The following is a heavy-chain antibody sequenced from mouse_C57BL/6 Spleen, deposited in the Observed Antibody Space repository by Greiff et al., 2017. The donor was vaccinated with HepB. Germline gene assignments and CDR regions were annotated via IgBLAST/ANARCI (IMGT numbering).Heavy chain of an antibody. D-gene: IGHD3-3*01. CDR2: IRSKSSNYAT. CDR1: GFTFNTYA. Sequence: EVQGVESGGGLVQPKGSLKLSCAASGFTFNTYAMHWVRQAPGKGLEWVALIRSKSSNYATYYADSVKDRFTISRDDSQSMLYLQMNNLKTEDTAMYYGGGGLAGAIDYWGQGTSVTVSS. V-gene: IGHV10-3*01. CDR3: GGGLAGAIDY. J-gene: IGHJ4*01.